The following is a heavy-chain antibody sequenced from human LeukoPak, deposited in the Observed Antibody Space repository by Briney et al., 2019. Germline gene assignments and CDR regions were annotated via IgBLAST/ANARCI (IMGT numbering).Heavy chain of an antibody. D-gene: IGHD3-22*01. CDR1: GFIFSSYG. CDR2: ISGSVRST. Sequence: GGSLRLSCAASGFIFSSYGMSWVRQAPGQGLEWVSAISGSVRSTYYSDSVKGRFTISRDNAKNSLYLQMNSLRAEDTAVYYCARGHGYYDSSGYYSYYMDVWGKGTTVTVSS. CDR3: ARGHGYYDSSGYYSYYMDV. V-gene: IGHV3-23*01. J-gene: IGHJ6*03.